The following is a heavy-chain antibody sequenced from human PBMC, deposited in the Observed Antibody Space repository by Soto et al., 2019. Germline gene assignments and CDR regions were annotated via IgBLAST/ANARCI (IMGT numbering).Heavy chain of an antibody. CDR2: IWYDGSSK. J-gene: IGHJ4*02. Sequence: QVQLVESGGGVVQPGRSLRLSCAASGFTFSNHAMHWVRQAPGEGLEWVAFIWYDGSSKYYADSVKGRFTISRDNPQNTLYLQLNSLRAEDTAVYYCARDSSSTGLYFDYWGQGTLVTFSS. CDR1: GFTFSNHA. CDR3: ARDSSSTGLYFDY. V-gene: IGHV3-33*01. D-gene: IGHD2-2*01.